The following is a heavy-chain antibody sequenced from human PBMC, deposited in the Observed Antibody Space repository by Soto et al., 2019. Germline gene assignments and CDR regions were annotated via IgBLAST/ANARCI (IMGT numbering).Heavy chain of an antibody. V-gene: IGHV3-15*01. CDR2: IKSKTDGGTT. J-gene: IGHJ4*02. Sequence: GGSLRLSCAASGFTFSNAWMSWVRQAPGKGLEWVGRIKSKTDGGTTDHAAPVKGRFTISRDDSKNTLYLQMNSLKTEDTAVYYCTTGAAAAGYDYWGKGTLVTVSS. D-gene: IGHD6-13*01. CDR3: TTGAAAAGYDY. CDR1: GFTFSNAW.